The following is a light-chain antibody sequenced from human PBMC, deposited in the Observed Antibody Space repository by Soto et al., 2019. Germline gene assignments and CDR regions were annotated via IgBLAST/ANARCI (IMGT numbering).Light chain of an antibody. Sequence: QSVLTQPPSVSGSPGQSVTISCTGTTSDVGSYNRVSWYQQTPGTAPKLIIYDVGSRPSGVPDRFSGSKSGNTASLTISGLQAEDEADYYCDSYTASSTYVFGTGTKSPS. V-gene: IGLV2-18*02. J-gene: IGLJ1*01. CDR2: DVG. CDR1: TSDVGSYNR. CDR3: DSYTASSTYV.